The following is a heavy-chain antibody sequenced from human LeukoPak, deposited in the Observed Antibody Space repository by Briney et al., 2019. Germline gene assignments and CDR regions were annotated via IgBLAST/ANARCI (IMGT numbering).Heavy chain of an antibody. D-gene: IGHD6-6*01. CDR2: FDPEDGET. CDR1: GYTFTGYY. V-gene: IGHV1-24*01. J-gene: IGHJ4*02. Sequence: ASVKVSCKASGYTFTGYYMHWVRQAPGKGLEWMGGFDPEDGETIYAQKFQGRVTMTEDTSTDTAYMELSSLRSEDTAVYYCATGSGQLASLWGQGTLVTVSS. CDR3: ATGSGQLASL.